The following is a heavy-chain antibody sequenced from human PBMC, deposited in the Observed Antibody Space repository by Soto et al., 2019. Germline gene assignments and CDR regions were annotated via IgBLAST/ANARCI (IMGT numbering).Heavy chain of an antibody. CDR3: AREDSSGLFFDY. CDR2: IYYSGST. V-gene: IGHV4-31*03. D-gene: IGHD5-18*01. J-gene: IGHJ4*02. Sequence: SETLSLTCTVSGGSISSGGYYWSWIRQHPGKGLEWIGYIYYSGSTYYNPSLKSRVTISVDTSKNQFSLKLSSVTAADTAVYYCAREDSSGLFFDYWGQGTLVTVSS. CDR1: GGSISSGGYY.